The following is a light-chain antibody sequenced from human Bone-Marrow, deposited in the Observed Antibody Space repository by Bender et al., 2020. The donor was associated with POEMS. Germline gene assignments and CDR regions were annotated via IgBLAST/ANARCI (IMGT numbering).Light chain of an antibody. V-gene: IGLV1-40*01. CDR3: LSFDSSLSAML. Sequence: QSVLTQPPSASGTPGQTLTISCSGSRSNIRSNFVYWYQVLPGTAPKLLISGSNNRPSGVPDRFSDSKSDTSASLAITGLQAEDEADYYCLSFDSSLSAMLFGGGTKLTVL. CDR1: RSNIRSNF. CDR2: GSN. J-gene: IGLJ3*02.